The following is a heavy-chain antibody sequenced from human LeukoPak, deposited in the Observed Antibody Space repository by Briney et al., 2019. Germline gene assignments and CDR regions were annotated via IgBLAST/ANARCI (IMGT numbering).Heavy chain of an antibody. CDR3: AREDSSSWTYYFGY. J-gene: IGHJ4*02. D-gene: IGHD6-13*01. V-gene: IGHV3-21*01. CDR1: GFTFSSYS. CDR2: ISSSSSYI. Sequence: GGSLRLSCAASGFTFSSYSMNWVRQAPGKGLEWVSSISSSSSYIYYADSVKGRFTISRDNAKNSLYLQMNSLRAEDTAVYYCAREDSSSWTYYFGYWGQGTLVTVSS.